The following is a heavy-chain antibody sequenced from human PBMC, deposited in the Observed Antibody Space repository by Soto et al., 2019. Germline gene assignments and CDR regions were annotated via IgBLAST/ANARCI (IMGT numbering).Heavy chain of an antibody. CDR1: GFTFSNYG. J-gene: IGHJ6*02. CDR2: ISYDGSKK. D-gene: IGHD3-22*01. CDR3: AKKDSAYYDSTGYSDGMDV. V-gene: IGHV3-30*18. Sequence: PGGSLRLSCAASGFTFSNYGMHWVRQAPGKGLDWVALISYDGSKKYYADSVKGRFTISRDNSKNTLYLQMNSLRAEDTAVYYCAKKDSAYYDSTGYSDGMDVWGQGXTVTVSS.